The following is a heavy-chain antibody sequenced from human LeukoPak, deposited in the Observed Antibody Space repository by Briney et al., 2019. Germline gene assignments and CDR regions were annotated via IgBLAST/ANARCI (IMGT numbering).Heavy chain of an antibody. D-gene: IGHD2-15*01. V-gene: IGHV4-59*01. CDR2: IYYSGST. CDR1: GGSISSYY. J-gene: IGHJ6*03. Sequence: PSETLSLTCTVSGGSISSYYWSWIRQPPGKGLEWIGYIYYSGSTNYNPSLKSRVTISVDTPKNQFSLKLSSVTAADTAVYYCARQDLYYYMDVWGKGTTVTISS. CDR3: ARQDLYYYMDV.